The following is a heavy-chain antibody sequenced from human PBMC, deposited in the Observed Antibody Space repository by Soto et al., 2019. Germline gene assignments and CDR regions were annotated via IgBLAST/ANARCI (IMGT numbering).Heavy chain of an antibody. Sequence: EVQLVESGGGLVKPGGSLRLSCAASGFSFNNYGMNWVRRAPGRGLGWVSSISSSSSYFSYADSLKGRFTISRDNAKNSVYLQMSSLRAEDTAVYYCARSDCTSTSCYVVWFDPWGQGTLVTVSS. V-gene: IGHV3-21*01. J-gene: IGHJ5*02. CDR1: GFSFNNYG. CDR2: ISSSSSYF. D-gene: IGHD2-2*01. CDR3: ARSDCTSTSCYVVWFDP.